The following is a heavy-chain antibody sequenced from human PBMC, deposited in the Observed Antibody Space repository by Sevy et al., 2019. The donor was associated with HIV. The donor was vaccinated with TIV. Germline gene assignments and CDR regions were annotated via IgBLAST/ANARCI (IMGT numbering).Heavy chain of an antibody. CDR1: GFTFSSYE. V-gene: IGHV3-48*03. CDR3: ARDLPPSATTVPHFDD. Sequence: GGSLRLSCTASGFTFSSYEMNWVRQAPGKGLEWVSYISNSGSTIHYSDSVKGRFTISRDNAKNSLYLQMNSLRAEETAVYYWARDLPPSATTVPHFDDWGRGTLVTVSS. D-gene: IGHD4-17*01. J-gene: IGHJ4*02. CDR2: ISNSGSTI.